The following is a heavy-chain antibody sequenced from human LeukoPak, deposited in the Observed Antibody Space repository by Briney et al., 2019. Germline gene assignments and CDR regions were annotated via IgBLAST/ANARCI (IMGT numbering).Heavy chain of an antibody. Sequence: ASVKVSCKASGYTFTSYGISWVRQAPGQGLEWMGWISAYNGNTNYAQKLQGRVTMTADTSTSTAYMELRSLRSDDTAVYYCARDDYGDYYFDYWGQGTLVTVSS. J-gene: IGHJ4*02. CDR1: GYTFTSYG. D-gene: IGHD4-17*01. V-gene: IGHV1-18*01. CDR2: ISAYNGNT. CDR3: ARDDYGDYYFDY.